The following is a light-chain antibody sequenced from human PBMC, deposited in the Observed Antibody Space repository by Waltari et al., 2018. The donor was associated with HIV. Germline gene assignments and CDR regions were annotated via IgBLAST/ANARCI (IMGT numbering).Light chain of an antibody. CDR2: AVN. V-gene: IGLV2-23*02. CDR1: GSDVGDCKY. CDR3: CSYAGSSTFGFYV. J-gene: IGLJ1*01. Sequence: QSALTQPASVSGSPEQSITISCPGAGSDVGDCKYVSWYQQYPGKAPNHRIYAVNKRPSGVSIRFSVSKSGNTASLTISVLQADDEADYYCCSYAGSSTFGFYVFGTGTKVTVL.